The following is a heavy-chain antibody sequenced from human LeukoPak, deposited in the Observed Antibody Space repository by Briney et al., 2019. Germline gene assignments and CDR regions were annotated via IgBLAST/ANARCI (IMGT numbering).Heavy chain of an antibody. CDR2: ISSSGITI. Sequence: PGGSLRLSCAASRFKFSDYYMSWIRQAPGKGPEWVSYISSSGITIYYADSVKGRFTISRDNAQNSLYLQMSSLRAEDTAVYYCARDFGRTGTSYYVDRSGQGTLVTVSS. V-gene: IGHV3-11*01. CDR1: RFKFSDYY. CDR3: ARDFGRTGTSYYVDR. J-gene: IGHJ5*02. D-gene: IGHD4-11*01.